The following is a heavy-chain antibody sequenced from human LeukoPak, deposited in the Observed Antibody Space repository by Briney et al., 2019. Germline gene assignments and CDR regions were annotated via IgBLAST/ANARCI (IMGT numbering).Heavy chain of an antibody. D-gene: IGHD3-22*01. CDR2: INHSGST. CDR3: ARAPYYYDSRLDY. J-gene: IGHJ4*02. CDR1: GGSFSGYY. Sequence: SETLSLTCAVYGGSFSGYYWSWIRQPPGKGLEWIGEINHSGSTNYNPSLKSRVTISVDTSKNQFSLKLSSVTAADTAVYYCARAPYYYDSRLDYWGQGTLVTVSS. V-gene: IGHV4-34*01.